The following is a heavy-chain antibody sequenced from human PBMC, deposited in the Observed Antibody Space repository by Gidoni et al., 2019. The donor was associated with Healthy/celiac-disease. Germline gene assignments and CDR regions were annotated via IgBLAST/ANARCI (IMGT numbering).Heavy chain of an antibody. Sequence: QLPLQESGPGLVKPSETLSLTCTVSGGSISSSSYYWGWLRQPPGKGLAWIGGIYYSGSNYYNPALKSRVTISVDTSKNQFSLKLSSVTAADTAVYYCARRPVEMATIGAFDIWGQGTMVTVSS. CDR1: GGSISSSSYY. D-gene: IGHD5-12*01. CDR3: ARRPVEMATIGAFDI. J-gene: IGHJ3*02. V-gene: IGHV4-39*01. CDR2: IYYSGSN.